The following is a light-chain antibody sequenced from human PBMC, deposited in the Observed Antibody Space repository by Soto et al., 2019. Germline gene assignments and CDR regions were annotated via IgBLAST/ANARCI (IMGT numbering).Light chain of an antibody. CDR1: QSDGSY. CDR2: DAS. J-gene: IGKJ4*01. Sequence: ETVLTQSPATLSLSPGQRATFSCRASQSDGSYLAWYQQKPGQAPRLLIYDASNRATGIPARFSGSGSGIDFTLTITSLEPEDFAVYFCQQRTDWPLTFGGGTKVDIK. V-gene: IGKV3-11*01. CDR3: QQRTDWPLT.